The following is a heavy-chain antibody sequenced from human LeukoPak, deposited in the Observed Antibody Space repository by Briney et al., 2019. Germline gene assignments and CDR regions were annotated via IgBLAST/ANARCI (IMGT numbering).Heavy chain of an antibody. V-gene: IGHV1-46*01. CDR1: GYTFTSYY. Sequence: ASVKVSCKASGYTFTSYYMHWVRQAPGQGLEWMGIINPSGGSTSYAQKFQGRVTMTRDMSTSTVYMELSGLRSEDTAVYYCAHGAAQDYFDYWGQGTLVTVSS. CDR3: AHGAAQDYFDY. D-gene: IGHD6-6*01. CDR2: INPSGGST. J-gene: IGHJ4*02.